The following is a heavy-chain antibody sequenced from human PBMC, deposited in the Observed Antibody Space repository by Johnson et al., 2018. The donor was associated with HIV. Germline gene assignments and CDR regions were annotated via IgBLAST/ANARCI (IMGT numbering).Heavy chain of an antibody. CDR3: ATSRNRLWSSSGWTNFWAFDI. CDR2: IKTKTDGGTT. CDR1: GFTFSSYA. Sequence: VHLVESGGGLVQPGGSLRLSCAASGFTFSSYAMSWVRQAPGKGLEWVGRIKTKTDGGTTDYAAPVKGRFSMSRDDSKNMLYLQMNSLKTEDTAVYYCATSRNRLWSSSGWTNFWAFDIWGQGTMVTVSS. J-gene: IGHJ3*02. D-gene: IGHD6-19*01. V-gene: IGHV3-15*01.